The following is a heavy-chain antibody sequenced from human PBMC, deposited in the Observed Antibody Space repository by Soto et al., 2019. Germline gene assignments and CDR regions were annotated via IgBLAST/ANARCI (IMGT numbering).Heavy chain of an antibody. Sequence: VASVKVSCKASGYTFTGYYMHWVRQAPGQGLEWMGWINPNSGGTNYAQKFQGRVTMTRDTSISTAYMEPSRLRSDDTAVYYCARDLGFVAPGVGRTYYYYGMDVWGQGTMVTVSS. D-gene: IGHD2-21*01. CDR1: GYTFTGYY. V-gene: IGHV1-2*02. J-gene: IGHJ6*02. CDR3: ARDLGFVAPGVGRTYYYYGMDV. CDR2: INPNSGGT.